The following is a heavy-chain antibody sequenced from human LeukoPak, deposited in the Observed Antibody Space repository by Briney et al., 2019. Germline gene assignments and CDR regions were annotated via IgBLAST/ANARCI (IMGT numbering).Heavy chain of an antibody. D-gene: IGHD3-22*01. CDR3: AREGSSGYYPY. CDR1: GFTFSSYP. J-gene: IGHJ4*02. V-gene: IGHV3-30-3*01. CDR2: ISYDGSDK. Sequence: PGGSLRLSCAPSGFTFSSYPMHWVRQTPGKGLEWVAVISYDGSDKHYADPVKGRFTISRDNSKNMLYLQMNSLRAEDTAVYYCAREGSSGYYPYWGQGILVTVSS.